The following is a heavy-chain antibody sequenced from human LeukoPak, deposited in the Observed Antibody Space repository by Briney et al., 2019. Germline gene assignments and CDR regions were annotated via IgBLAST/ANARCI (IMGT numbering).Heavy chain of an antibody. J-gene: IGHJ4*02. Sequence: ASVKVSCKASGYTFTGYYIHWVRQAPGQGLEWMGWVNPNSDDTNLAQKFQGRVTMTGNTSISTAYMELSSLRSEGTAVYYCARDEGVFPPYYFDYWGQGTLVTVSS. D-gene: IGHD6-6*01. V-gene: IGHV1-2*02. CDR3: ARDEGVFPPYYFDY. CDR1: GYTFTGYY. CDR2: VNPNSDDT.